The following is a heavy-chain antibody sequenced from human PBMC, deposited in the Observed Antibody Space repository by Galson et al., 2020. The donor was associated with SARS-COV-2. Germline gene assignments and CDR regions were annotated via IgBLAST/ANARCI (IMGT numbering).Heavy chain of an antibody. D-gene: IGHD5-12*01. Sequence: SETLSLTCTVYGGSFSGYYWSWIRQPPGKGLEWIGEINSSGSTNYNPSLKSRVTISVDTSKNHFSLKLSSVTAADTAVYYCARVASGYPDYWGQGTLVTVSS. J-gene: IGHJ4*02. CDR3: ARVASGYPDY. CDR1: GGSFSGYY. CDR2: INSSGST. V-gene: IGHV4-34*01.